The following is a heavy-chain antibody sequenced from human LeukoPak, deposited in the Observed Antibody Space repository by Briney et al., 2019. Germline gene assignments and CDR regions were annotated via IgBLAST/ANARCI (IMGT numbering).Heavy chain of an antibody. V-gene: IGHV3-7*02. CDR2: IKEDGSEK. CDR1: GFTFSTYW. Sequence: PGGSLRLSCAASGFTFSTYWMTWVRQAPGKGLEWVANIKEDGSEKYYVDSVKGRFTFSRDNAKNSLYLQMNSLRAEDTAVYYCARYCLSTSCYVPHDYWGQGTLVTVSS. CDR3: ARYCLSTSCYVPHDY. J-gene: IGHJ4*02. D-gene: IGHD2-2*01.